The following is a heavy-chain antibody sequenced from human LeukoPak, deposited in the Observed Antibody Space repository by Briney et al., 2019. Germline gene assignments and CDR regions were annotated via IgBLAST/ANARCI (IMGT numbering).Heavy chain of an antibody. CDR1: GGSISSYY. CDR3: ARSGSAGNYYYYGMDV. V-gene: IGHV4-4*07. Sequence: SETLSLTCTVSGGSISSYYWSWIRQPAGKGLEWIGRIYTSGSTNYNPSLKSRVTMSVDTSKNQFSLKLSSVTAAGTAVYYCARSGSAGNYYYYGMDVWGQGTTVTVSS. J-gene: IGHJ6*02. CDR2: IYTSGST. D-gene: IGHD6-19*01.